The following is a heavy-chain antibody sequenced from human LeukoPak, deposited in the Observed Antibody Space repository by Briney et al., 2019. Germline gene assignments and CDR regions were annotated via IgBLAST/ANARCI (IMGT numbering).Heavy chain of an antibody. D-gene: IGHD3-10*01. Sequence: SETLSLTCAVYGGSFSGYYWSWIRHPPGKGLEWIGEINHSGSTNYNPSLKSRVTISVDTSKNQFSLKLSSVTAADTAVYYCAPFGEQFDYWGQGTLVTVSS. CDR2: INHSGST. CDR1: GGSFSGYY. CDR3: APFGEQFDY. J-gene: IGHJ4*02. V-gene: IGHV4-34*01.